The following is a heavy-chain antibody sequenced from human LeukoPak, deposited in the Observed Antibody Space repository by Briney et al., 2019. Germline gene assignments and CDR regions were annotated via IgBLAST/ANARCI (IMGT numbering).Heavy chain of an antibody. CDR1: GFTFTSYA. D-gene: IGHD6-19*01. Sequence: GGSLRLSCAASGFTFTSYAMHWVRQAPGMGLEWVAVISYDGRDKYYADSVKGRFTISRDNSKNTLYLLMNSLRGEDTAVYYCAREGPGSASSYFDHWGQGTLVTVSS. V-gene: IGHV3-30*04. CDR2: ISYDGRDK. CDR3: AREGPGSASSYFDH. J-gene: IGHJ4*02.